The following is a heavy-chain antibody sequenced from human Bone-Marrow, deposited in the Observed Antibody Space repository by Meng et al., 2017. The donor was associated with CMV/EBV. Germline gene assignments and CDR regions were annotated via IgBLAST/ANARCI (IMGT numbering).Heavy chain of an antibody. CDR2: IFPRDSDT. CDR3: TRAWGPTSHYGDY. CDR1: GYSFTSYW. V-gene: IGHV5-51*01. Sequence: GESLKISCKGSGYSFTSYWICWVRQMPGKGLEWMGLIFPRDSDTRYSPSFQGQVTFSTDNSINTAYLQWGSLEASDTAMYYCTRAWGPTSHYGDYWGQGTLVTVSS. D-gene: IGHD5-24*01. J-gene: IGHJ4*02.